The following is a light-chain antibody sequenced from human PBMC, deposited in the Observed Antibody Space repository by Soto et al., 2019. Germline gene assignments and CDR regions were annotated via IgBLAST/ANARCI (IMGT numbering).Light chain of an antibody. CDR3: QRYGTSRGT. J-gene: IGKJ2*01. CDR1: ESVTSNQ. CDR2: GAF. Sequence: EIVLTQSPGTLSLSPGERATLSCRASESVTSNQLAWYQQKPGQAPRLLIYGAFIRASGIPDRFSGSGSGTDFLITIRALEPVDFAVYCWQRYGTSRGTFGQGTKLEIK. V-gene: IGKV3-20*01.